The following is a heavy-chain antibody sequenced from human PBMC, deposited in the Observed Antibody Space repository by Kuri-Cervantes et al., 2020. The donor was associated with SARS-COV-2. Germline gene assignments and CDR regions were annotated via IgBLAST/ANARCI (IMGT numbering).Heavy chain of an antibody. CDR2: VHYSGST. V-gene: IGHV4-59*01. CDR3: ARTRGGGYSSSWYY. Sequence: SETLSLTCTVSGGSISTYYWSWIRQPPGKGLEYIGHVHYSGSTSYNPSLKSRVTISVDTSKNEFSLRLSSVTAADTAVYYCARTRGGGYSSSWYYWGQGTLVTVSS. D-gene: IGHD6-13*01. CDR1: GGSISTYY. J-gene: IGHJ4*02.